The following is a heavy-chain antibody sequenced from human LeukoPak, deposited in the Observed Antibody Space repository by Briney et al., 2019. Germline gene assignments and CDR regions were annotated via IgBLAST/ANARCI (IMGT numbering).Heavy chain of an antibody. Sequence: SETLSLTXTVSGGSISSGSYYWSWIRQPAGKGLEWIGRIYTSGSANYNPSLKSRVTISVDTSKNQFSLKLSSVTAADTAVYYCARDSVADASYYFDYWGQGTLVTVSS. D-gene: IGHD6-19*01. V-gene: IGHV4-61*02. CDR1: GGSISSGSYY. CDR2: IYTSGSA. J-gene: IGHJ4*02. CDR3: ARDSVADASYYFDY.